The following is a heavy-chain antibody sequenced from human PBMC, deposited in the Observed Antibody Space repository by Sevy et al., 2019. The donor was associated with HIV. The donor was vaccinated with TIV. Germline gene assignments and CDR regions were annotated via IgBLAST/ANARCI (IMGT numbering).Heavy chain of an antibody. D-gene: IGHD3-22*01. V-gene: IGHV3-23*01. CDR2: IYGSRGVT. CDR1: GFTFSSYA. J-gene: IGHJ3*02. CDR3: AGGRYDSSGSFDAFDI. Sequence: AGSLRLSCAASGFTFSSYALNWVRQAPGKGLEWVSTIYGSRGVTYYADYVKGRFTISRDNSKNTLYLQMNSLRTEDTAVYFCAGGRYDSSGSFDAFDIWGQGTMVTVSS.